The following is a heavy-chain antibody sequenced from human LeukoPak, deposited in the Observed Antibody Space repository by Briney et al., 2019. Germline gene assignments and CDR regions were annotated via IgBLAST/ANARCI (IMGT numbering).Heavy chain of an antibody. D-gene: IGHD3-10*01. CDR2: IYYSGST. CDR1: GGSISSSSYY. V-gene: IGHV4-39*07. J-gene: IGHJ5*02. Sequence: SETLSLTCTVSGGSISSSSYYWGWIRQPPGKGLEWIGSIYYSGSTNYNPSLKSRVTISVDTSKNQFSLKLSSVTAADTAVYYCARDLAYYYGSGTYNWFDPWGQGTLVTVSS. CDR3: ARDLAYYYGSGTYNWFDP.